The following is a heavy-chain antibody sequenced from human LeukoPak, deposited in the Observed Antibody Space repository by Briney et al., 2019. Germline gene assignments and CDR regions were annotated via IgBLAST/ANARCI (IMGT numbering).Heavy chain of an antibody. CDR1: GYTFTGYY. D-gene: IGHD3-3*01. CDR2: INPNSGGT. V-gene: IGHV1-2*02. CDR3: ARERSDFWSGYSANPLFDY. J-gene: IGHJ4*02. Sequence: ASVKVSCKASGYTFTGYYIHWVRQAPGQGLEWMGWINPNSGGTNYAQKFQGRVTMTRDTSISTAYMELSRLRSDDTAVYYCARERSDFWSGYSANPLFDYWGQGTLVTVSS.